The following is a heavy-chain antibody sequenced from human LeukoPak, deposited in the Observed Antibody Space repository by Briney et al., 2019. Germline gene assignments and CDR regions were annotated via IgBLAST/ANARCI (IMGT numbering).Heavy chain of an antibody. Sequence: GGSLRLSCAASGFTFSSYGMHWVRQAPGKGLEWVAVIWYDGSNKYYADSVKGRFTISRDSSKNTLYLQMNSLRAEDTAVYYCAREGRFYGMDVWGQGTTVTVSS. D-gene: IGHD3-3*01. CDR1: GFTFSSYG. J-gene: IGHJ6*02. V-gene: IGHV3-33*01. CDR2: IWYDGSNK. CDR3: AREGRFYGMDV.